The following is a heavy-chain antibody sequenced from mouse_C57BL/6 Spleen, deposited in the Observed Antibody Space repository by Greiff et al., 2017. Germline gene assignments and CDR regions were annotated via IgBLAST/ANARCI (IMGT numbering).Heavy chain of an antibody. V-gene: IGHV1-80*01. D-gene: IGHD2-3*01. Sequence: QVQLQQSGAELVKPGASVKISCKASGYAFSSYWMNWVKQRPGTGLEWIGQIYPGDGDTNYNGKFKGKATLTADKSSSTAYMQLSSLTSEDSAVYFCARSIYDGYDGVYYYAMDYWGQGTSVTVSA. J-gene: IGHJ4*01. CDR3: ARSIYDGYDGVYYYAMDY. CDR1: GYAFSSYW. CDR2: IYPGDGDT.